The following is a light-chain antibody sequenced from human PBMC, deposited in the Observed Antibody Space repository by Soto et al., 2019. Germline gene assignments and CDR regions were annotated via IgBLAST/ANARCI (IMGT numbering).Light chain of an antibody. J-gene: IGLJ1*01. Sequence: QSALTQPASVSGSPGQSITISCSGTSSDVGGYTYVSWYQQHPGKAPKVIIYEVSNRPSGVSSRFSGSKYGKTASLTISGLQAEDEADYYCSSYTSSSTPYVFGTGTKVTVL. CDR2: EVS. CDR3: SSYTSSSTPYV. CDR1: SSDVGGYTY. V-gene: IGLV2-14*01.